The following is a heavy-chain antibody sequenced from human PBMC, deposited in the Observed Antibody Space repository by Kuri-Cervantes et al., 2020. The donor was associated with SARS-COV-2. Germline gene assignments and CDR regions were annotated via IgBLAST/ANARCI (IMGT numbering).Heavy chain of an antibody. V-gene: IGHV4-61*02. Sequence: SETPALTCTVSGGSISSGSYYWSWIRQPAGKGLEWIGRIYTSGSTNDNPSLKCRVTISVDTSNNQFSLKLSSVTAADTAVYYCASNPNYDFWSGYFYYWGQGTLVTVSS. CDR3: ASNPNYDFWSGYFYY. CDR2: IYTSGST. D-gene: IGHD3-3*01. CDR1: GGSISSGSYY. J-gene: IGHJ4*02.